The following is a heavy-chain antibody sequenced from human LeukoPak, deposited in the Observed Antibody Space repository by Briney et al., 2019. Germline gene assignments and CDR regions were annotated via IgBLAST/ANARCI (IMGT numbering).Heavy chain of an antibody. CDR2: ISSSSSYI. D-gene: IGHD3-16*01. Sequence: GGSLRLSCAASGFTFSSYGINWVRQAPGRGLEWVSSISSSSSYIYYADSVKGRFIISRDNAKNSVYLQMNSLRAEDTAVYYCARVTGGSREADYWGQGTLVTVSS. CDR3: ARVTGGSREADY. CDR1: GFTFSSYG. J-gene: IGHJ4*02. V-gene: IGHV3-21*01.